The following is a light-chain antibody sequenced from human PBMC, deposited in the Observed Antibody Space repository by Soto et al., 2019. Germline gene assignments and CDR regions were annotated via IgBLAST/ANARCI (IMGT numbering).Light chain of an antibody. V-gene: IGKV3-15*01. Sequence: EIVMTQSPATLSVSPGEGATLSCTSSQSVSTNLAWYQQTPGQAPRVLIYNVSTRATAIPARFSGSGSGTEFTLTISDLQSEDFGVYYCQHYSHWPPRTFGQGTKVDIK. CDR2: NVS. CDR3: QHYSHWPPRT. CDR1: QSVSTN. J-gene: IGKJ1*01.